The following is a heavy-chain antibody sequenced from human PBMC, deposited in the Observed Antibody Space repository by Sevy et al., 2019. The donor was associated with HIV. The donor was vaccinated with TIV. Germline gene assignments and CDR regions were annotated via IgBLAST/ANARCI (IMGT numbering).Heavy chain of an antibody. CDR1: GGSFSGYY. V-gene: IGHV4-34*01. D-gene: IGHD6-19*01. CDR3: ARFHGYSSGWYLGKMDYYYGMDV. Sequence: SETLSLTCAVYGGSFSGYYWSWIRQPPGKGLEWIGEINHNGSTNYNPSLKSRVTISVDTSKNQFSLKLSSVTAADTAVYYCARFHGYSSGWYLGKMDYYYGMDVWGQGTTVTVSS. CDR2: INHNGST. J-gene: IGHJ6*02.